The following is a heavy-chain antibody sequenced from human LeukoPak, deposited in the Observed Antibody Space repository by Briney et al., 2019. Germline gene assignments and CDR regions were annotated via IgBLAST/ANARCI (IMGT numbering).Heavy chain of an antibody. J-gene: IGHJ6*02. CDR1: GGSISSSY. V-gene: IGHV4-59*01. CDR2: IYYSGST. Sequence: PSETLSLTCTVSGGSISSSYWSWIRQPPGKGLEWIGYIYYSGSTNYNPSLKSRVTISVDTSKNQFSLKLSSETAADTAVYYCARDRGNYGMDVWGQGTTVTVSS. CDR3: ARDRGNYGMDV. D-gene: IGHD3-10*01.